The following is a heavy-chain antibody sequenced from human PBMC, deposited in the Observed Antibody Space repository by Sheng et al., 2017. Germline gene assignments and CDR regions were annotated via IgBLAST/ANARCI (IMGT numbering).Heavy chain of an antibody. V-gene: IGHV3-7*01. J-gene: IGHJ5*02. CDR3: ARERRRAYSSSWDDNWFDP. Sequence: EVQLVESGGGLVQPGGSLRLSCAASGFTFSSYWMSWVRQAPGKGLEWVANIKQDGSEKYYVDSVKGRFTISRDNAKNSLYLQMNSLRAEDTAVYYCARERRRAYSSSWDDNWFDPWGQGTLVTVSS. D-gene: IGHD6-13*01. CDR1: GFTFSSYW. CDR2: IKQDGSEK.